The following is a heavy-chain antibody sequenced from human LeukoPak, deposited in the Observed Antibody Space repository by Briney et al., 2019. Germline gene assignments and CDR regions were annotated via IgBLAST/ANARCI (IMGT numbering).Heavy chain of an antibody. Sequence: GASVKVSCKASGYTFTGYYMHWVRQAPGQGLEWMGWISAYNGNTNYAQKLQGRVTMTTDTSTSTAYMELRSLRSDDTAVYYCARGGGGYSYGGGSWDYFDYWGQGTLVTVSS. CDR1: GYTFTGYY. CDR3: ARGGGGYSYGGGSWDYFDY. CDR2: ISAYNGNT. D-gene: IGHD5-18*01. V-gene: IGHV1-18*04. J-gene: IGHJ4*02.